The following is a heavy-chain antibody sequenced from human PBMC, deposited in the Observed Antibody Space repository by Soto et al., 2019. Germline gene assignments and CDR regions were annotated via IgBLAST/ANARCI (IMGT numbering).Heavy chain of an antibody. Sequence: SETLSLPCTVSGGSISSGDYYWSWIRQPQGKGLEWIWYIYYSGSTYSNPSLKSRVTISVDTSKNQFSLKLSAVTAAYTAVYYWASEGRGVPARYYYGMDGWGQGTTVTVS. D-gene: IGHD2-2*01. CDR2: IYYSGST. V-gene: IGHV4-30-4*01. CDR1: GGSISSGDYY. CDR3: ASEGRGVPARYYYGMDG. J-gene: IGHJ6*02.